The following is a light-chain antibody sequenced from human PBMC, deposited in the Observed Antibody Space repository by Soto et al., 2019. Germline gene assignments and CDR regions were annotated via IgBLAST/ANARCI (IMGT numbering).Light chain of an antibody. CDR1: QSVSSW. V-gene: IGKV1-5*01. J-gene: IGKJ2*01. CDR2: DAS. Sequence: DIQMTQSPSTLSASVGDRVTITCRASQSVSSWLAWYQQRPGKAPKLLIYDASSLESGVPSRFSGSGSGTEFPLTISSLQPDDFATYYCHRYKSYSPTFGQGTKLEIK. CDR3: HRYKSYSPT.